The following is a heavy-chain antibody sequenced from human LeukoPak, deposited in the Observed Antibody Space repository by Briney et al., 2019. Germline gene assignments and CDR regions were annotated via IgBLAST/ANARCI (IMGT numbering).Heavy chain of an antibody. Sequence: GSLRLSCTASGFSFSSYALNWVRQAPGRGLEWVSSIGGSGGSAYYADSVKGRFTISRDNSKNTLYLQMNSLRAEDTAVYYCAKDPGVVVVPAARELFDPWGQGTLVTVSS. V-gene: IGHV3-23*01. CDR1: GFSFSSYA. D-gene: IGHD2-2*01. CDR2: IGGSGGSA. CDR3: AKDPGVVVVPAARELFDP. J-gene: IGHJ5*02.